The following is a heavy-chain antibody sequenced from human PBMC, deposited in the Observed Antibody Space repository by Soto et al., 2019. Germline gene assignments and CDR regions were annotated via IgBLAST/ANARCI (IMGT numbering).Heavy chain of an antibody. J-gene: IGHJ4*02. CDR1: GFIFSSFG. D-gene: IGHD7-27*01. V-gene: IGHV3-33*01. Sequence: PGGSLRLSCAASGFIFSSFGMHWVRQAPGKGLEWVAHIWYDGSNTYYADSVKGRFTISRDNSRNTLYLQMNSLRAEDTAVYHCVRDLLGSGGHFDYWGQVPPVTFST. CDR3: VRDLLGSGGHFDY. CDR2: IWYDGSNT.